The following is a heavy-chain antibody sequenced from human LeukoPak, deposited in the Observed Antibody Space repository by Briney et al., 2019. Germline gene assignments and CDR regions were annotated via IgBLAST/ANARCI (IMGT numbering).Heavy chain of an antibody. J-gene: IGHJ4*02. D-gene: IGHD3-9*01. CDR1: GFSFSDSY. CDR2: ISGSGSDI. V-gene: IGHV3-11*04. CDR3: ARGGPQALRYFDWLFYY. Sequence: PGGSLRLSCVVSGFSFSDSYMTWIRQTPGKGLEWLAYISGSGSDIYYADSVKGRFTISRDNAKNSLYLQMNSLRAEDTAVYYCARGGPQALRYFDWLFYYWGQGTLVTVSS.